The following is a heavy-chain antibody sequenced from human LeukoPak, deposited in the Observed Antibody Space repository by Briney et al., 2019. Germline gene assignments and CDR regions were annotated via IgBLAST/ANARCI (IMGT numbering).Heavy chain of an antibody. CDR3: ARDNDSSGYYWSYFDY. D-gene: IGHD3-22*01. CDR1: GYTFTSYY. J-gene: IGHJ4*02. V-gene: IGHV1-46*01. Sequence: ASVKVSCKASGYTFTSYYMHWVRQAPGQGLEWMGIINPSGGSTSYAQKFQGRATMTRDTSTSTVYMELSSLRSEDTAVYYCARDNDSSGYYWSYFDYWGQGTLVTVSS. CDR2: INPSGGST.